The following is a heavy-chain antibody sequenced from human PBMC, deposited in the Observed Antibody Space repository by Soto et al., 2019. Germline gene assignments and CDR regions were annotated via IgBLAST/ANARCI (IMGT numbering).Heavy chain of an antibody. CDR1: GDSIRIGDYY. D-gene: IGHD3-3*01. Sequence: SETRSLTGPVSGDSIRIGDYYWTWIRQPAGKGLGWIGLLYKSGTAKYNPSLSSRVAISIDTSRSQFSLRLNYVTAADTAVYYSVRAFGSRFMEWPRFDRWCRGTLVA. V-gene: IGHV4-30-4*01. CDR3: VRAFGSRFMEWPRFDR. J-gene: IGHJ5*02. CDR2: LYKSGTA.